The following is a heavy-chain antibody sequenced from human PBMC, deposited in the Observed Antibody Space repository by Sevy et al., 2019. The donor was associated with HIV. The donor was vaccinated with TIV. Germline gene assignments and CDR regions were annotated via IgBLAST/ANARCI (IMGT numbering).Heavy chain of an antibody. J-gene: IGHJ3*02. CDR3: ARDRQLFDAFDI. CDR1: GFIFSNYA. D-gene: IGHD5-18*01. Sequence: GGSLRLSCAASGFIFSNYAMHWVRQAPGKGLEWVAVISQDGNSEYSADSVKGRFTISRDNSKNTLYLQMNSLRAEDTAVYYCARDRQLFDAFDIWGQGTMVTVSS. CDR2: ISQDGNSE. V-gene: IGHV3-30-3*01.